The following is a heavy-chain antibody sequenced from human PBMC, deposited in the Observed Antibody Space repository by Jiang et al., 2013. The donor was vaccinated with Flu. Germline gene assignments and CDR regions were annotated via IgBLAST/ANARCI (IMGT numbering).Heavy chain of an antibody. J-gene: IGHJ3*02. D-gene: IGHD4-17*01. CDR3: ARMGYGVPEDAFDI. V-gene: IGHV4-59*01. CDR1: GGSISSYY. CDR2: IYYSGST. Sequence: PGLVKPSETLSLTCTVSGGSISSYYWSWIRQPPGKGLEWIGYIYYSGSTNYNPSLKSRVTISVDTSKNQFSLKLSSVTAADTAVYYCARMGYGVPEDAFDIWGQGTMVTVSS.